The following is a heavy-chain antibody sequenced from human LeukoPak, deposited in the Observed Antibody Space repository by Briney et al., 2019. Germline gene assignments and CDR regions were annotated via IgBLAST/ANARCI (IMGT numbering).Heavy chain of an antibody. J-gene: IGHJ5*02. Sequence: GASVKVSCKASGYTFTSYDINWVRQAPGQGLEWMGWMNPNSGNTGYAQKFQGRVTMTRNTSISTAYMELSSLRSEDTAVYYCARGLMWSPSIFDPWGQGTLVTVSS. CDR3: ARGLMWSPSIFDP. CDR1: GYTFTSYD. D-gene: IGHD2-2*01. CDR2: MNPNSGNT. V-gene: IGHV1-8*01.